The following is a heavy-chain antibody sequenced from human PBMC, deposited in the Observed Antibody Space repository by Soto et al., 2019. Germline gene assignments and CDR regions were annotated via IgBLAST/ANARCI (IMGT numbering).Heavy chain of an antibody. J-gene: IGHJ5*02. Sequence: QVQLVQSGAEVKKPGASVKVSCKASGYTFTSYYMHWVRQAPGQGLEWMGIINPSGGSTSYAQKFQGRVTMTRDTSTSTVYMELSSLRSDDTAVYYCARASGWYPRWFDPWGQGTLVTVSS. V-gene: IGHV1-46*03. CDR2: INPSGGST. CDR1: GYTFTSYY. CDR3: ARASGWYPRWFDP. D-gene: IGHD6-19*01.